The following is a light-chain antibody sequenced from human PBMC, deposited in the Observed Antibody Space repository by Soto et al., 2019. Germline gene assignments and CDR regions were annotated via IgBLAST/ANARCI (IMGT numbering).Light chain of an antibody. Sequence: EIVLTQSPGTLSLSPGERATLFCRASQNVDGSYLTWYQQKPGQAPRLLIYGASSRATGIPDRFSGSGSGTDFTLTISRLEPEDFAVYYCQQFGSSLITFGQGTRLEIK. CDR3: QQFGSSLIT. CDR2: GAS. V-gene: IGKV3-20*01. J-gene: IGKJ5*01. CDR1: QNVDGSY.